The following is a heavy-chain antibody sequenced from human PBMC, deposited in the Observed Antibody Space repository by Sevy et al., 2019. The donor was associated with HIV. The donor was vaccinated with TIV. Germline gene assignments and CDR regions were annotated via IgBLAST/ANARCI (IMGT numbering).Heavy chain of an antibody. D-gene: IGHD1-7*01. V-gene: IGHV3-7*01. Sequence: GGSLRLSCTASGFTFSNYWLNWVRHAPGKGLEWVADIKHDGSITYYADSVKGRFTLSRDDIKNSLYLQMNSLRAEDTCGCDCARGGAIVDGTRIPCGLDVWGPGTTVTVSS. CDR1: GFTFSNYW. CDR3: ARGGAIVDGTRIPCGLDV. J-gene: IGHJ6*02. CDR2: IKHDGSIT.